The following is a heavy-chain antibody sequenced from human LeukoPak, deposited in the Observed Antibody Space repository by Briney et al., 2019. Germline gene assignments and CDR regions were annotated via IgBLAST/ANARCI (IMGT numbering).Heavy chain of an antibody. Sequence: SDTLSLICTVSGGSMNSYNWSWIRHPAGKGLEWIGRIYTTGTTNYNPSLQRRITMPLDTSQSQFSLPLTTGTAADTAVYFCARAGYTASHYWVDPWGQGMLVSVSS. D-gene: IGHD5-12*01. CDR3: ARAGYTASHYWVDP. J-gene: IGHJ5*02. V-gene: IGHV4-4*07. CDR2: IYTTGTT. CDR1: GGSMNSYN.